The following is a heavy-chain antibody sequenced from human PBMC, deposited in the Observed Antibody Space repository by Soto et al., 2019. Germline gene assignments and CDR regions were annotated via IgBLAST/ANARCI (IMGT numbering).Heavy chain of an antibody. D-gene: IGHD3-16*02. CDR2: IYPGDSDT. CDR3: ATSAPSGDNDNQSKYRNTIRYYYGMDV. CDR1: GYSFTSYW. J-gene: IGHJ6*02. V-gene: IGHV5-51*01. Sequence: GESLKISCKGSGYSFTSYWIGWVRQMPGKGLEWMGIIYPGDSDTRYSPSFQGQVTISADKSISTAYLQWSSLKASDTAMYYCATSAPSGDNDNQSKYRNTIRYYYGMDVWGQGTTVTVSS.